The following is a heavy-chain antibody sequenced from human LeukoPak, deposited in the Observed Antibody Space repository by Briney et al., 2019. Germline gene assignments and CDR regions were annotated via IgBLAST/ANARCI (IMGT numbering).Heavy chain of an antibody. CDR1: GFTFSNSA. Sequence: PGGSLRLSCAASGFTFSNSAMSWVRQVPGKGLEWVSSIDYDSSHIYYAASVRGRFTISRDNARNSVYLQMNSLRVEDTAVYYCARDPLRYLRVGHYDYWGQGTLVAVSS. V-gene: IGHV3-21*01. J-gene: IGHJ4*02. D-gene: IGHD3-9*01. CDR3: ARDPLRYLRVGHYDY. CDR2: IDYDSSHI.